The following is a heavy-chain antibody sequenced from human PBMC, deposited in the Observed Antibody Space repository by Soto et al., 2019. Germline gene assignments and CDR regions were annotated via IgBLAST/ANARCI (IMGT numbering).Heavy chain of an antibody. CDR3: VRDWFTEYSSSFGMDV. CDR1: GGSISSSNW. CDR2: IYHSGST. J-gene: IGHJ6*02. D-gene: IGHD6-6*01. Sequence: LSLTCAVSGGSISSSNWWSWVRQPPGKGLEWIGEIYHSGSTNYNPSLKSRVTISVDKSKNQFSLKLSSVTAADTAVYYCVRDWFTEYSSSFGMDVWGQGTTVTVSS. V-gene: IGHV4-4*02.